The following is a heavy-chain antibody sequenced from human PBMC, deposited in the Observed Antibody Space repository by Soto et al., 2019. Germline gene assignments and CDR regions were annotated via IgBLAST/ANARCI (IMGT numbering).Heavy chain of an antibody. J-gene: IGHJ6*04. D-gene: IGHD2-15*01. CDR1: GDTLCSHG. CDR2: TDPLFGTA. CDR3: ARRVGVKGMDV. Sequence: ASVKVSCNASGDTLCSHGINWEGEAVGEGLEWMGETDPLFGTANYAQKFQDRVIIAADNSRSTVYVELTSLSFEETVVYYCARRVGVKGMDVWGEWATATFSS. V-gene: IGHV1-69*06.